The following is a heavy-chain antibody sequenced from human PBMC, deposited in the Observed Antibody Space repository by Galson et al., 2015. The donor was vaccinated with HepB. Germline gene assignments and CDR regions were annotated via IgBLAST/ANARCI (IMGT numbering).Heavy chain of an antibody. CDR1: GYTFTSYA. CDR3: ARPSYYYDRSGYYHDAFDI. CDR2: INAGNGNT. Sequence: SVKVSCKASGYTFTSYAMHWVRQAPGQRLEWMGWINAGNGNTKYSQKFQGRVTITRDTSASTAYMEQSSLRSEDTAVYYCARPSYYYDRSGYYHDAFDIWGQGTMVTVSS. J-gene: IGHJ3*02. V-gene: IGHV1-3*01. D-gene: IGHD3-22*01.